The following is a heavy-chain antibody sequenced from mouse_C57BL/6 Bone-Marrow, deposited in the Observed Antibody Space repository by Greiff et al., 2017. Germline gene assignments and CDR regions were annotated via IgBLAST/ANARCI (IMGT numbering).Heavy chain of an antibody. CDR3: ARRTGALWFAY. CDR2: IDPSDSYT. Sequence: VQLQQPGAELVKPGASVKLSCKASGYTFTSYWMQWVKQRPGQGLEWIGEIDPSDSYTNYNQKFKGKATLTVDTSSSTAYMQLSSLTSEDSAVYYWARRTGALWFAYWGQGTLVTVSA. J-gene: IGHJ3*01. CDR1: GYTFTSYW. D-gene: IGHD4-1*01. V-gene: IGHV1-50*01.